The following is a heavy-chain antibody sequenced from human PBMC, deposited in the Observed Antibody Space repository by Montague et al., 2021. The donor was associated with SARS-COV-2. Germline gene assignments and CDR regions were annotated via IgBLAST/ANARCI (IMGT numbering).Heavy chain of an antibody. V-gene: IGHV3-11*05. CDR2: ISSSSGYT. CDR1: GFNFSDYP. CDR3: VRAFSSSWSFPN. D-gene: IGHD6-13*01. J-gene: IGHJ4*02. Sequence: SLRLSCAASGFNFSDYPMTWIRQAPGKGLEWVSHISSSSGYTKYADSVKGRFTISRDNAKNSLYLQTNSLRAEDTAVYYCVRAFSSSWSFPNWGQGTLVTVSS.